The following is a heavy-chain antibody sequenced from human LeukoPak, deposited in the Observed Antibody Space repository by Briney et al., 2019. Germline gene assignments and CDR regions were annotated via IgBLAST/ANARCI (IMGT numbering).Heavy chain of an antibody. J-gene: IGHJ3*02. D-gene: IGHD3-3*01. CDR2: IIPILGIA. V-gene: IGHV1-69*04. CDR1: GGTFSSYT. CDR3: ARDFWSGYYSQTDAFDI. Sequence: SVKVSCKAPGGTFSSYTISWVRQAPGQGLEWMGRIIPILGIANYAQKFQGRVTITADKSTSTAYMELSSLRSEDTAVYYCARDFWSGYYSQTDAFDIWGQGTMVTVSS.